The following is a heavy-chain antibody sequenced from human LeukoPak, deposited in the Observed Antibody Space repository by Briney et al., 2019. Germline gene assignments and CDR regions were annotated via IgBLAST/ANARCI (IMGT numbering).Heavy chain of an antibody. Sequence: SETLSLTCAVYGGSFSGYYWSWIRQPPGKGLEWIGEINHSGSTNYNPSLKSRVTISVDTSKNQFSLKLSSVTAADTAVYYCARGMTTVTPDLTKNPGFDYWGQGTLVTVSS. CDR2: INHSGST. CDR3: ARGMTTVTPDLTKNPGFDY. J-gene: IGHJ4*02. CDR1: GGSFSGYY. D-gene: IGHD4-17*01. V-gene: IGHV4-34*01.